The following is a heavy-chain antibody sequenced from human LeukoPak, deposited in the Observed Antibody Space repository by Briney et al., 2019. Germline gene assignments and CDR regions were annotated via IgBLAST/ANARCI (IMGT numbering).Heavy chain of an antibody. CDR2: TNPITGAP. D-gene: IGHD3-3*01. CDR3: ARDSRDFGDSYYYMGV. CDR1: GGTFRSSV. Sequence: VASLKVSCKASGGTFRSSVSSWVRQAPGQGLEWMGETNPITGAPSYAQKFQDRISITTDESTSTVYMDLTSLRTEDTAVYYCARDSRDFGDSYYYMGVWGKGSPVTVSS. V-gene: IGHV1-69*05. J-gene: IGHJ6*03.